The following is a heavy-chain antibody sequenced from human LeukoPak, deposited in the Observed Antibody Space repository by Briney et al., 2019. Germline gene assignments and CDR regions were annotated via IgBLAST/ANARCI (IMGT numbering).Heavy chain of an antibody. Sequence: SETLSPTCTVSGGSISSSSYYWGWIRQPPGKGLEWIGSIYYSGSTYYNPSLKSRVTISVDTSKNQFSLKLSSVTAADTAVYYCARDMGGGYCSGGSCSYTGAFDIWGQGTMVTVSS. CDR3: ARDMGGGYCSGGSCSYTGAFDI. CDR1: GGSISSSSYY. CDR2: IYYSGST. V-gene: IGHV4-39*07. D-gene: IGHD2-15*01. J-gene: IGHJ3*02.